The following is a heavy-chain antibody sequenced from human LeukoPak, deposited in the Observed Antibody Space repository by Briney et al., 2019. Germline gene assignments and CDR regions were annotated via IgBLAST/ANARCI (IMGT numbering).Heavy chain of an antibody. CDR1: GGSISSGDYY. D-gene: IGHD3-9*01. CDR3: ARDHILTGEFDY. V-gene: IGHV4-30-4*01. Sequence: SETLSLTCTASGGSISSGDYYWSWIRQPPGKGLEWIGYIYYSGSTYFNPSLKSRVTISVDTSKNQFSLKLNSVTAADTAVYYCARDHILTGEFDYWGQGTLVTVSS. J-gene: IGHJ4*02. CDR2: IYYSGST.